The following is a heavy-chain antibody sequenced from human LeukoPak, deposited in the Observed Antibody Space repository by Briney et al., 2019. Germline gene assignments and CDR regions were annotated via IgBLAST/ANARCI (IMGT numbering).Heavy chain of an antibody. Sequence: GASVKVSCKASGYTFTTYYMNWVRQAPGQGLEWMGTINPSDGDTNYAQSFQGRVTMTRDTSTSTVYMELTSLTSEDTAVYYCVREASGGYFDYWGQGTLVTVSS. CDR1: GYTFTTYY. CDR2: INPSDGDT. V-gene: IGHV1-46*01. D-gene: IGHD3-16*01. J-gene: IGHJ4*02. CDR3: VREASGGYFDY.